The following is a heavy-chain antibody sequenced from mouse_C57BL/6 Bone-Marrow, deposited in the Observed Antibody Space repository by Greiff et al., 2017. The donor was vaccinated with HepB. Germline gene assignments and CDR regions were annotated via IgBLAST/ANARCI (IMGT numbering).Heavy chain of an antibody. CDR3: ARAPTVVAPYYFDY. J-gene: IGHJ2*01. V-gene: IGHV3-6*01. CDR1: GYSITSGYY. CDR2: ISYDGSN. D-gene: IGHD1-1*01. Sequence: EVQLVESGPGLVKPSQSLSLTCSVTGYSITSGYYWNWIRQFPGNKLEWMGYISYDGSNNYNPSLKNRISITRDTSKNQFFLKLNSVTTEDTATYYCARAPTVVAPYYFDYWGQGTTLTVSS.